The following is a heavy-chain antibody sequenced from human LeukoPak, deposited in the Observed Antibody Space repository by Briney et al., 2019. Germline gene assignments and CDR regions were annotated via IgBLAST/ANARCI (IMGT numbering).Heavy chain of an antibody. J-gene: IGHJ6*02. CDR2: ISGSGGST. Sequence: GGSLRLSCAASGFTFSSYAMSWVRQAPGKGLEWVSAISGSGGSTYYADSVKGRFTISGDNSKNTLYLQMNSLRAEDTAVYYCAKRSRFLEWFDYYYYGMDVWGQGTTVTVSS. D-gene: IGHD3-3*01. CDR1: GFTFSSYA. V-gene: IGHV3-23*01. CDR3: AKRSRFLEWFDYYYYGMDV.